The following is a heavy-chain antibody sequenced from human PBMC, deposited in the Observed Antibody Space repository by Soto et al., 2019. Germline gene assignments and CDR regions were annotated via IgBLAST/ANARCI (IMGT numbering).Heavy chain of an antibody. D-gene: IGHD3-10*01. CDR3: ATNYGSGSTHVDY. J-gene: IGHJ4*02. CDR1: GDTFNFYT. Sequence: QVQLVQSGAEVKKPGSPVRVSCMASGDTFNFYTISWVRQVPGQGPEWMGRIIPMLGMSNYAQKFQGRVTIMADKSTSTVYMNLSGLTSEDTAVYYCATNYGSGSTHVDYWGQGTLVTVSS. CDR2: IIPMLGMS. V-gene: IGHV1-69*02.